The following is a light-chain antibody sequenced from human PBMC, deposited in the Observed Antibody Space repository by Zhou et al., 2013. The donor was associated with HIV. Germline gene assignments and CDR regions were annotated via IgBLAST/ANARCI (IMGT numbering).Light chain of an antibody. Sequence: DIQMTQSPSTLSASVGDRVTISCRASQSIGRWLAWYQQKSGEAPKVLIYEASTLQSGVPSRFSGSGSGTEFTLTISSLQPDDFATYYCQHYDDYSATFGQGTKVEIK. CDR3: QHYDDYSAT. CDR2: EAS. CDR1: QSIGRW. J-gene: IGKJ1*01. V-gene: IGKV1-5*03.